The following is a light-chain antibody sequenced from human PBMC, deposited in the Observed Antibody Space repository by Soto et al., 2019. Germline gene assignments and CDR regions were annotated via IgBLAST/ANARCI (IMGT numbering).Light chain of an antibody. J-gene: IGKJ1*01. Sequence: IQMTQSPSTLSGSVGDSVTITCXASQTISSWLAWYQQKPGKAPKLLIYKASTLKSGVPSRFSGSGSGTEFTLTISSLQPDDFATYYCQHYNSYSEAFGQGTKVDI. CDR2: KAS. V-gene: IGKV1-5*03. CDR3: QHYNSYSEA. CDR1: QTISSW.